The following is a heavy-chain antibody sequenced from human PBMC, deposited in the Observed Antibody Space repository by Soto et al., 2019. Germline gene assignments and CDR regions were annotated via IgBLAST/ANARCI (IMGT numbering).Heavy chain of an antibody. J-gene: IGHJ4*02. CDR2: VNPSGGHT. CDR1: GDTFTDYY. CDR3: ARGGHVVVVTAALDY. Sequence: QVQLMQSGAEVKKPGASVKVSRKASGDTFTDYYIHWVRQAPGQGLEWMGTVNPSGGHTTYAQHFLGRVTLTRDTSTSALYMELTSLTSEDTAVYYCARGGHVVVVTAALDYWGQGTLVTVSS. D-gene: IGHD2-21*02. V-gene: IGHV1-46*01.